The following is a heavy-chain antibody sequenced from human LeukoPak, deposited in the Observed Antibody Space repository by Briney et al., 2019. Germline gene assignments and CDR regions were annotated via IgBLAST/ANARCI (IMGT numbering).Heavy chain of an antibody. Sequence: GGSLRLSCAASGFTFSDYYMNWVRQAPGKGLEWVSYISSSGSTIYYANSVQGRFTVSRDNAKNSLYLQMNSLRAEDMAVYYCARARRSSGWYFPDYWGQGTLVTVSS. J-gene: IGHJ4*02. CDR3: ARARRSSGWYFPDY. D-gene: IGHD6-19*01. CDR2: ISSSGSTI. V-gene: IGHV3-11*04. CDR1: GFTFSDYY.